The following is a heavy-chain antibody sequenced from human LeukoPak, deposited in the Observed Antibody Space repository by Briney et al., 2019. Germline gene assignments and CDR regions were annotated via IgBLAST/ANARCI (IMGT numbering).Heavy chain of an antibody. D-gene: IGHD5-24*01. Sequence: SETLSLTCTVSGGFVSSPTYYWSWVRQPPGKGLEWIGYIYYSGSANYNPSLKSRVTISVDTSKNMFSLNLRSVTAADTAVYYCASVEMATIARYYYYYGMDVWGQGTTVTVSS. CDR2: IYYSGSA. V-gene: IGHV4-61*01. J-gene: IGHJ6*02. CDR3: ASVEMATIARYYYYYGMDV. CDR1: GGFVSSPTYY.